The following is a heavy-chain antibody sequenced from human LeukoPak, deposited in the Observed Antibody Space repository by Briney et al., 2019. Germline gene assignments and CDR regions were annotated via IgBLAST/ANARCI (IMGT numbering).Heavy chain of an antibody. CDR1: GFTFSNAW. Sequence: GGSLRLSCAASGFTFSNAWMSWVRQAPGKGLEWVGRIKTKTEGGTTDYAAPVKGRFTISRDDSKSTLYLQMNSLKTDDTAVYYCTPLHGVWGQGTLVTVSS. J-gene: IGHJ4*02. CDR3: TPLHGV. V-gene: IGHV3-15*01. D-gene: IGHD3-16*01. CDR2: IKTKTEGGTT.